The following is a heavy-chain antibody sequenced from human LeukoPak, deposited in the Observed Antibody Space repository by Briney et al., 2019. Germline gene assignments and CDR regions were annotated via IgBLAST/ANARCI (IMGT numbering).Heavy chain of an antibody. Sequence: SETLSLTCTVSGGSISGYYWSWIRQPPGKGLEWIGYIYYSGSTNYNPSLKSRVTISVDTSKNQFSLKLSSVTAADTAVYYCARRLRAPESSTAHYFDYWGQGTLVTVSS. CDR2: IYYSGST. D-gene: IGHD4-17*01. CDR1: GGSISGYY. V-gene: IGHV4-59*08. CDR3: ARRLRAPESSTAHYFDY. J-gene: IGHJ4*02.